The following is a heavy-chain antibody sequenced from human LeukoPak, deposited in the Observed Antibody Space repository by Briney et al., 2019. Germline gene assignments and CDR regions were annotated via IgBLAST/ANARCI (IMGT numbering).Heavy chain of an antibody. CDR2: ISSSSSYI. CDR1: GFTFSSYS. V-gene: IGHV3-21*01. Sequence: GGSLRLSCAASGFTFSSYSMNWVRQAPGKGLEWVSSISSSSSYIYYADSVKGRFTISRANAKNSLYLQMNSLRAEDAAVYYCARDLWTQYDFWSGYHDYWGQGTLVTVSS. J-gene: IGHJ4*02. D-gene: IGHD3-3*01. CDR3: ARDLWTQYDFWSGYHDY.